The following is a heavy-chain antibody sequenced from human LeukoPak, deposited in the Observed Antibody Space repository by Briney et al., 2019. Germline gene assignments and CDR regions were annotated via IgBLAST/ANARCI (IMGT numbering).Heavy chain of an antibody. CDR2: IGTVGDT. V-gene: IGHV3-13*01. Sequence: PGGSLRLSCAASGFTFSSYDMHWVRQATGKGLEWVSAIGTVGDTYYPGSVKGRFTISRENAKNSLYLQMNNLRAGDTAVYYCARGYDILTGDNYIDDWGQGTLVTVSS. D-gene: IGHD3-9*01. J-gene: IGHJ4*02. CDR1: GFTFSSYD. CDR3: ARGYDILTGDNYIDD.